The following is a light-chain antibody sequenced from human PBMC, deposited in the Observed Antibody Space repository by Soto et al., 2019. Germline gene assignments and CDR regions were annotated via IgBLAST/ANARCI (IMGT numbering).Light chain of an antibody. CDR3: QQRSNWPT. V-gene: IGKV3-11*01. CDR2: AAS. CDR1: QSVSSY. J-gene: IGKJ3*01. Sequence: EIVLTQSPATLSLSPGERATLSCRASQSVSSYLAWYQQKPGQAPRLLIHAASNRATGIPARFSGSGSGTDFTLTISSLEPEDFAVYYSQQRSNWPTFGPGTKVDIK.